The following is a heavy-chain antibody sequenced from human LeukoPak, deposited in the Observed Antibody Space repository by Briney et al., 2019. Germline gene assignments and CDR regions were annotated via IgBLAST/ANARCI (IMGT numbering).Heavy chain of an antibody. CDR3: SRGLRGRSGYYFDS. V-gene: IGHV4-30-4*01. J-gene: IGHJ4*02. CDR2: IYYSGST. Sequence: SQTLSLTCTVSGGSISSGDYYWNWIRQPPGKGLEWIGYIYYSGSTYCNPSLKSRVTISLDTSKTQFSLRLSSVTAADTAVYYCSRGLRGRSGYYFDSWGQGTLVTVSS. CDR1: GGSISSGDYY.